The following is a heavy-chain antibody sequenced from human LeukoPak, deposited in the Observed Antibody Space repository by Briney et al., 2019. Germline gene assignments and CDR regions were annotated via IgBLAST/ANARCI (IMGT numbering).Heavy chain of an antibody. CDR3: AREGSGYDYDY. V-gene: IGHV4-59*12. D-gene: IGHD5-12*01. Sequence: SETLSLTCTVSGGSINSYYWSWIRQPPGKGLEWIGYIYYSGSTNYNPSLKSRVTISVDTSKNQFSLKLSSVTAADTAVYYCAREGSGYDYDYWGQGTLVTVSS. CDR2: IYYSGST. J-gene: IGHJ4*02. CDR1: GGSINSYY.